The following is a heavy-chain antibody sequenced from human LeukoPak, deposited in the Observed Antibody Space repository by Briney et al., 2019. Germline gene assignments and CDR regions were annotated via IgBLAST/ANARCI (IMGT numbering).Heavy chain of an antibody. CDR2: IYYSGST. V-gene: IGHV4-59*01. J-gene: IGHJ4*02. Sequence: SSETLSLTCTVSGGSISSYYWSWIRQPPGKGLEWIGYIYYSGSTNYNPSLKSRVTISVDTSKNQFSLKLSSVTAADTAVYYCARDGKEGYFDYWGQGTLVTVSS. CDR3: ARDGKEGYFDY. D-gene: IGHD2-15*01. CDR1: GGSISSYY.